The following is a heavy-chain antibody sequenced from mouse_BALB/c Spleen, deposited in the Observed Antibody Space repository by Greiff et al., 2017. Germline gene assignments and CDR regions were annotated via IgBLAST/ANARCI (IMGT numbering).Heavy chain of an antibody. J-gene: IGHJ4*01. CDR1: GFTFSSFG. V-gene: IGHV5-17*02. Sequence: EVNVVESGGGLVQPGGSRKLSCAASGFTFSSFGMHWVRQAPEKGLEWVAYISSGSSTIYYADTVKGRFTISRDNPKNTLFLQMTSLRSEDTAMYYCARKDDYDYAMDYWGQGTSVTVSS. D-gene: IGHD2-4*01. CDR2: ISSGSSTI. CDR3: ARKDDYDYAMDY.